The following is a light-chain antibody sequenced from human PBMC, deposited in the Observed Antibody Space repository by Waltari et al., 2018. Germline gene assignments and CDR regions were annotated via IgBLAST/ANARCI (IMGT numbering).Light chain of an antibody. CDR3: NSRDSSDNHVF. Sequence: SSELTQDPAVSVALGQTVSITCQGDSLRRYYASWYQQKPRQAPLLVIYGKNSRPSGIPDRFSGSSSGNTASLTITGAQAEDEADYYCNSRDSSDNHVFFGGGTKLTVL. CDR1: SLRRYY. V-gene: IGLV3-19*01. CDR2: GKN. J-gene: IGLJ2*01.